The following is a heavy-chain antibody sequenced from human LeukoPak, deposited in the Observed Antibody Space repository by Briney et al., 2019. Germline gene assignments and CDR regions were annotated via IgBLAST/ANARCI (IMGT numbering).Heavy chain of an antibody. V-gene: IGHV4-30-2*01. CDR1: GGSISSGGYS. CDR2: IYHSGST. D-gene: IGHD3-9*01. Sequence: SQTLTLTCAVSGGSISSGGYSWSWIRQPPGKGLEWIVYIYHSGSTYYNPSLKSRVTISVDRSKNQFSLKLSSVTAADTAVYYCARADYDILTGYSYGYFDLWGRGTLVTVSS. CDR3: ARADYDILTGYSYGYFDL. J-gene: IGHJ2*01.